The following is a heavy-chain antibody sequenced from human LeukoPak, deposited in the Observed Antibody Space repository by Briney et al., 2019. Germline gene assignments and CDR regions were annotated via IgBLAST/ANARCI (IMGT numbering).Heavy chain of an antibody. CDR3: ATDSGRGRDYDFWSGYPKLDY. CDR1: GYTLTELS. D-gene: IGHD3-3*01. J-gene: IGHJ4*02. Sequence: ASVKVSCKVSGYTLTELSMHWVRQAPGKGLEWMGGFDPEDGETIYAQKFQGRVTMTEDTSTDTAYMELSSLRPEDTAVYYCATDSGRGRDYDFWSGYPKLDYWGQGTLVTVSS. V-gene: IGHV1-24*01. CDR2: FDPEDGET.